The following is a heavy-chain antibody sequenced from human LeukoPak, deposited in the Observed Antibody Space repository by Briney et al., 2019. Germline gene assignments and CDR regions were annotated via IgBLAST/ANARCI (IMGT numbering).Heavy chain of an antibody. D-gene: IGHD3-16*02. V-gene: IGHV3-23*01. CDR3: AKEPPPQDDYVWGSYRRSSRTESY. CDR1: GFTFSSYA. Sequence: GGSLRLSCAASGFTFSSYAMSWVRQAPGKGLEWVSAISGSGGSTYYADSVKGRFTISRDNSKNTLYLQMNSLRAEDTAVYYCAKEPPPQDDYVWGSYRRSSRTESYWGQGTLVTVSS. J-gene: IGHJ4*02. CDR2: ISGSGGST.